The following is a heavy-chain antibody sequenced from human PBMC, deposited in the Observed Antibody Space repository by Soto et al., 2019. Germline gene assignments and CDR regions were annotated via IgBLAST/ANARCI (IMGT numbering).Heavy chain of an antibody. CDR1: GGSISGYY. CDR3: ARHSNEYRKSLDN. D-gene: IGHD4-4*01. V-gene: IGHV4-59*08. J-gene: IGHJ4*02. CDR2: IHYTGSS. Sequence: QLQLQESGPGLVKPSETLSLTCPVSGGSISGYYWSWIRQPPGKGLEWIAFIHYTGSSNSNPSLERRVTMTIDTSKNQFSLKLSSGTAADTAVYYCARHSNEYRKSLDNWGQGTLVTVS.